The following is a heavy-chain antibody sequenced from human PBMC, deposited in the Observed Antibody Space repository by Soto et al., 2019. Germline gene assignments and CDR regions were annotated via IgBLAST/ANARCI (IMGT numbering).Heavy chain of an antibody. CDR1: GDSVSSNSAA. J-gene: IGHJ6*02. CDR2: TYYRSKWYN. CDR3: AREKAGVTIFEWQIYGMDV. Sequence: SQTLSLTCAISGDSVSSNSAASNWIRQSPSRGLEWLGRTYYRSKWYNDYAVSVKSRITINPDTSKNQFSLQLNSVTPEDTAVYYCAREKAGVTIFEWQIYGMDVWGQGTTVTVSS. D-gene: IGHD3-3*01. V-gene: IGHV6-1*01.